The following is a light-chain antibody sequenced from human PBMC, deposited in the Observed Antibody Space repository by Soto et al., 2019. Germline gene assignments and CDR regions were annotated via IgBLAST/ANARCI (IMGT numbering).Light chain of an antibody. CDR3: QQYNNRPPFT. CDR1: QSIGNN. Sequence: EIVMTQSPATLSVSPGERATLSCRASQSIGNNLAWYQQKPGQAPRLLTYGASTRATGLPARFSGRGSGTEFTLTISSLQSEDFAVYYCQQYNNRPPFTFGGGTKVEIK. J-gene: IGKJ4*01. V-gene: IGKV3-15*01. CDR2: GAS.